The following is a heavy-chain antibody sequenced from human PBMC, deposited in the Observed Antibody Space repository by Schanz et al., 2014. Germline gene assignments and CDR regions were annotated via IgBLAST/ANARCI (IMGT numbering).Heavy chain of an antibody. CDR2: ISGSGGNT. J-gene: IGHJ4*02. V-gene: IGHV3-23*04. CDR3: AKDAENTAMITDYFDY. Sequence: VQLVDSGGGLVKPGGSLRLSCAASGFTFSSYAMSWVRQAPGRGLEWVSIISGSGGNTYYADAVRGRFTISRDNSKTTVYLQMNSLRAEDTAVYYCAKDAENTAMITDYFDYWGQGTLVTVSS. CDR1: GFTFSSYA. D-gene: IGHD5-18*01.